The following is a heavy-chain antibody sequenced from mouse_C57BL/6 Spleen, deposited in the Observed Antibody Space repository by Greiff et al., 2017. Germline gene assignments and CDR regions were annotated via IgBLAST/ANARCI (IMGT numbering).Heavy chain of an antibody. CDR1: GYTFTSYW. CDR2: INPCNGGT. V-gene: IGHV1-53*01. J-gene: IGHJ4*01. D-gene: IGHD1-1*01. CDR3: ARNYGRGYAMDY. Sequence: QVQLQQPGTELVKPGASVKLSCKASGYTFTSYWMHWVKQRPGQGLEWICNINPCNGGTNYNEKFKSKATLTVDKSSSTAYMQLSSLTSEGSAVYYCARNYGRGYAMDYWGQGTSVTVSS.